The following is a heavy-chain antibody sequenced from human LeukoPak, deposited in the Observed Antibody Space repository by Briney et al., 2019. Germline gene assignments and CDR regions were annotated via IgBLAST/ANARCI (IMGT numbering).Heavy chain of an antibody. CDR1: GFTFSSYA. D-gene: IGHD2/OR15-2a*01. V-gene: IGHV3-23*01. CDR3: AKRVLSTNYYFDN. Sequence: PGGSLRLSCAASGFTFSSYAMSWVRQAPGKGLEWVSAISGSGGSTYYADSVKGRFTSSRDNSKNTLYLQMNSLRAEDTAVYYCAKRVLSTNYYFDNWGQGTLVTVSS. J-gene: IGHJ4*02. CDR2: ISGSGGST.